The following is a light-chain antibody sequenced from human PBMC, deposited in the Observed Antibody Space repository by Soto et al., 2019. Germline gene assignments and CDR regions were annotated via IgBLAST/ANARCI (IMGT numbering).Light chain of an antibody. J-gene: IGKJ3*01. CDR2: TAS. CDR1: QDIRNY. CDR3: QQFDNLFT. Sequence: DIQMTQSPSSLSASVGDRVTITCQASQDIRNYLNWYQQKPGKAPKLLIYTASNLEIGVPSRFSGSGSGTDFTFTISSLQPEDVATYYCQQFDNLFTFGPGTKVTLK. V-gene: IGKV1-33*01.